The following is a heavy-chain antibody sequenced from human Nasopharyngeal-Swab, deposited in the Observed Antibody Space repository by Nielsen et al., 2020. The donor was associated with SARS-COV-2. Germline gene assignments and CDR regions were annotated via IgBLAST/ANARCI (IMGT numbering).Heavy chain of an antibody. CDR3: ARQMGTS. V-gene: IGHV4-59*08. CDR2: IYSSGST. D-gene: IGHD1-14*01. Sequence: SETLSLTCTVSGYSISSGFYWSWIRQSPGKGLEWIGYIYSSGSTNYNPSLKSRVTISVDTSKNEFSLRLNSVTAADTAVYFCARQMGTSWGQGTLVTVSS. CDR1: GYSISSGFY. J-gene: IGHJ4*02.